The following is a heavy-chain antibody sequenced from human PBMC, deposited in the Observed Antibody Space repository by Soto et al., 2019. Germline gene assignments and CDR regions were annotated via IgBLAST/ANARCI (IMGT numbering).Heavy chain of an antibody. CDR1: GFTFSSYG. D-gene: IGHD2-8*01. Sequence: PGGSLRLSCAASGFTFSSYGMHWVRQAPGKGLEWGAVISYDGSNKYYADSVKGRFTISRDNSKNTLYLQMNSLRAEDTAVYYCAKSAGVAQYYFDYWGQGTLVTVSS. CDR3: AKSAGVAQYYFDY. V-gene: IGHV3-30*18. J-gene: IGHJ4*02. CDR2: ISYDGSNK.